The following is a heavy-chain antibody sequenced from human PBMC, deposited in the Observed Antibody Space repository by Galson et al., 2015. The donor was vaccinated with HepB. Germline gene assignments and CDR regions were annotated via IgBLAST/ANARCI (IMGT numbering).Heavy chain of an antibody. CDR2: IWYDGSNK. V-gene: IGHV3-33*01. D-gene: IGHD6-19*01. Sequence: SLRLSCAASGFTFSSYGMHWVRQAPGKGLEWVAVIWYDGSNKYYADSVKGRFTISRDNSKNTLYLQMNSLRAEDTAVYYCARSIVGYSSGWYYGGRAFDIWGQGTMVTVSS. CDR3: ARSIVGYSSGWYYGGRAFDI. J-gene: IGHJ3*02. CDR1: GFTFSSYG.